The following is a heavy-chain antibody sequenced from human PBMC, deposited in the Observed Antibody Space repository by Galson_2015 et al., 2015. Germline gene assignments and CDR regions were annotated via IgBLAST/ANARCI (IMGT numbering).Heavy chain of an antibody. J-gene: IGHJ4*02. CDR3: ARVGGDIAARTWGYFDY. D-gene: IGHD6-6*01. V-gene: IGHV3-30-3*01. CDR2: GSNK. Sequence: GSNKFYADSVQGRFTISRDNSKNTLYLQMNSLRPEDTAVYYCARVGGDIAARTWGYFDYWGQGTLVTVSS.